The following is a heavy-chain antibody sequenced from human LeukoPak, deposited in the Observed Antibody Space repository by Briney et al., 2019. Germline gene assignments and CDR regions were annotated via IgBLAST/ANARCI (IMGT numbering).Heavy chain of an antibody. CDR1: GGSISSGSYY. CDR3: ARGRYDFWSGYSSSYMDV. CDR2: IYYSGST. V-gene: IGHV4-61*01. J-gene: IGHJ6*03. Sequence: PSQTLSLTCTVSGGSISSGSYYWSWIRQPPGKGLEWIGYIYYSGSTNYNPSLKSRVTISVDTSKNQFSLKLSSVTAADTAVYYCARGRYDFWSGYSSSYMDVWGKGTTVTVSS. D-gene: IGHD3-3*01.